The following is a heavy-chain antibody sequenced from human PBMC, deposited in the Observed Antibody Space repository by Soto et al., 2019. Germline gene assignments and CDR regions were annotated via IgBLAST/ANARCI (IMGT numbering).Heavy chain of an antibody. Sequence: PSETLSLTCTVSGGSISSYYWSWIRQPAGKGPEWIGRIYTSGSTNYNPSLKSRVTMSVDTSKNQFSLKLSSVTAADTAVYYCARHLYDFWSGYPLPHYFDYWGQGTLVTVSS. CDR3: ARHLYDFWSGYPLPHYFDY. J-gene: IGHJ4*02. V-gene: IGHV4-4*07. CDR2: IYTSGST. D-gene: IGHD3-3*01. CDR1: GGSISSYY.